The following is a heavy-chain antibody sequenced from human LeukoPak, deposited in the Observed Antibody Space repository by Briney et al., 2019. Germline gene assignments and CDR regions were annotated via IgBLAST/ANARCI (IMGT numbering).Heavy chain of an antibody. CDR3: ARGISMVRGVDYFDY. CDR1: GYSISSGYY. Sequence: PSETLSLTCTVSGYSISSGYYWGWIRQPPGKGLEWIGSIYHSGSTYYNPSLKSRVTISVDTSKNQFSLKLSSVTAADTAVYYCARGISMVRGVDYFDYWGQGTLVTVSS. V-gene: IGHV4-38-2*02. D-gene: IGHD3-10*01. CDR2: IYHSGST. J-gene: IGHJ4*02.